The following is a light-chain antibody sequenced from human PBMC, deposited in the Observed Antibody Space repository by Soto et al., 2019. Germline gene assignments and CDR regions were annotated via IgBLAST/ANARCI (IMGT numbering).Light chain of an antibody. J-gene: IGLJ1*01. V-gene: IGLV2-11*01. CDR1: SSDVGGYNY. CDR2: DVT. CDR3: CSYVDNYTFV. Sequence: QSALTQPRSVSGSPGQSVTISCTGTSSDVGGYNYVSWYQLHPGKAPKLIIYDVTKRPSGVPDRFSGSKSGNTASLTISGLQAEDEADYSCCSYVDNYTFVFGTGTKVT.